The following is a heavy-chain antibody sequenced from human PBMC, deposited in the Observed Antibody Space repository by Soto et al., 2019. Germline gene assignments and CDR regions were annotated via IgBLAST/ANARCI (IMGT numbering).Heavy chain of an antibody. CDR3: IASVRGVIRGVDYMDV. D-gene: IGHD3-10*02. V-gene: IGHV3-21*01. CDR1: GFTFSSYS. J-gene: IGHJ6*03. Sequence: EVQLVESGGGLVKPGGSLRLSCAASGFTFSSYSMNWVRQAPGKGLEWVSSISSSSSYIYYADSVKGRFTISRDNAKNSLYLQMNSLRAEDTAVYYCIASVRGVIRGVDYMDVWGKGTKVTVSS. CDR2: ISSSSSYI.